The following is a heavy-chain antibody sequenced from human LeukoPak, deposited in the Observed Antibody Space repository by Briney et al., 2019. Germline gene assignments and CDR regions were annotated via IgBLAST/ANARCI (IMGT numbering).Heavy chain of an antibody. CDR2: INSNGDT. CDR3: ARDRGLDGSDQLDS. V-gene: IGHV4-4*07. CDR1: GGSISSYH. D-gene: IGHD3-10*01. J-gene: IGHJ5*01. Sequence: PSETLSLTCTVFGGSISSYHWIWIRQPAGKGLEWIGRINSNGDTVYNPSLKSRATMSLDMTNNQFSLKLSSVTAADTAVYYCARDRGLDGSDQLDSWGPGTLVTVSS.